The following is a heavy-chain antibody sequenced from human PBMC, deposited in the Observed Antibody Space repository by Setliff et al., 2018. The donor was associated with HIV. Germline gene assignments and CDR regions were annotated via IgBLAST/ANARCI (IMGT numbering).Heavy chain of an antibody. Sequence: GGSLRLSCAASGFTFSHYGMHWVRQAPGKGLEWVALIRYDGNNKYYVDSVKGRFTISRDNAKNSLYLQMNSLRAEDTAMYYCARDSGVATIRKSALDYWGQGTLVTVSS. CDR2: IRYDGNNK. CDR3: ARDSGVATIRKSALDY. D-gene: IGHD5-12*01. V-gene: IGHV3-30*02. J-gene: IGHJ4*02. CDR1: GFTFSHYG.